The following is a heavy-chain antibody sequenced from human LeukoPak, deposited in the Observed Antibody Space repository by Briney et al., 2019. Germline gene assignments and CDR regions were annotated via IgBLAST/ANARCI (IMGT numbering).Heavy chain of an antibody. D-gene: IGHD4-23*01. CDR2: INPSGGST. Sequence: ASVKVSCKASGYIFTSYYIHWVRQAPGQGLEWMGIINPSGGSTSYAQKFQGRVTMTRDTSTNTVYMELSSLRSEDTAVYYCARDLPVTRGFDIWGQGTMVIVSS. CDR3: ARDLPVTRGFDI. CDR1: GYIFTSYY. J-gene: IGHJ3*02. V-gene: IGHV1-46*01.